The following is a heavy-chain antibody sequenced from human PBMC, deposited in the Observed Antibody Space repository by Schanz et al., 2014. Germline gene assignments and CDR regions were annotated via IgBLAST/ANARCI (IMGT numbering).Heavy chain of an antibody. V-gene: IGHV1-46*03. J-gene: IGHJ3*01. CDR3: GRDRRGSGHGDDALDV. D-gene: IGHD4-17*01. CDR2: INPSGGST. Sequence: QVQLVQSGAEVKKPGASVKVSCQTSGYTFTSHYMHWVRQAPGQGLEWMGIINPSGGSTTYAQEFQGRVSMTRDTSTSTVYMELSSLRADDTAVYYCGRDRRGSGHGDDALDVWGQGTMVTVSS. CDR1: GYTFTSHY.